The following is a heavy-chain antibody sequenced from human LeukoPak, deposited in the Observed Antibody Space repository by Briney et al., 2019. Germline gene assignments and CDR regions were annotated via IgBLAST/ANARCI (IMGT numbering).Heavy chain of an antibody. J-gene: IGHJ5*02. CDR3: ARDVAARLGPVKRRSFDP. CDR1: GYTFTSYG. D-gene: IGHD6-6*01. Sequence: GASVKVSCKASGYTFTSYGISWVRQAPGQGLEWMGWISAYNGNTNYAQKLQGRVTMTTDTSTSTAYMELRSLRSDDTAVYYCARDVAARLGPVKRRSFDPWGQGTLVTVSS. V-gene: IGHV1-18*01. CDR2: ISAYNGNT.